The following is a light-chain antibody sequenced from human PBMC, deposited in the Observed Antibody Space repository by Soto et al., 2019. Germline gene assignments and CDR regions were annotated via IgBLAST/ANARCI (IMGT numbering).Light chain of an antibody. CDR1: QSISSY. J-gene: IGKJ1*01. Sequence: DIQMTQSPSSLSASVGDRVTITCRASQSISSYLNWYQQKPGKAPKLLIYAASSLQSGVPSRFSGSGSGTDFTPTISSLQPEDFATYYCQQSYSTPPTWTFGQGTKVEIK. CDR2: AAS. CDR3: QQSYSTPPTWT. V-gene: IGKV1-39*01.